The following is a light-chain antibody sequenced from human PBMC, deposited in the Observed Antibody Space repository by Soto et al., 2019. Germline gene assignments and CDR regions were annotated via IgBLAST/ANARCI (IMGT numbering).Light chain of an antibody. CDR1: QSVSSN. CDR2: DTS. J-gene: IGKJ5*01. V-gene: IGKV3-15*01. Sequence: ETVMTQSPPTMYVSPGGRAPVSCRASQSVSSNLAWYQQKPGQAPRLLIYDTSTRATGIPARFSGSGSGTEFTLTISSLQSEDFAVYYCQQYSNWPPITFGQGTRLEIK. CDR3: QQYSNWPPIT.